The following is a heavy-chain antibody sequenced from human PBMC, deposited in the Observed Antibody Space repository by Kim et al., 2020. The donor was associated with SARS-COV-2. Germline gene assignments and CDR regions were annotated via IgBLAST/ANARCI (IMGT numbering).Heavy chain of an antibody. CDR1: GFTFSSYE. V-gene: IGHV3-48*03. J-gene: IGHJ6*02. Sequence: GGSLRLSCAASGFTFSSYEMNWVRQAPGKGLEWVSYISSSGSTIYYADSVKGRFTISRDNAKNSLYLQMNSLRAEDTAVYYCARAESYDFWSGYPSTYYYYGMDVWGQGTTVTVCS. CDR3: ARAESYDFWSGYPSTYYYYGMDV. D-gene: IGHD3-3*01. CDR2: ISSSGSTI.